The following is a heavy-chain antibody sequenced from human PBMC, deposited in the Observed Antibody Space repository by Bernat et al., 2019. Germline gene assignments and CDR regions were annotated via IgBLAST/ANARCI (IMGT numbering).Heavy chain of an antibody. D-gene: IGHD2-15*01. CDR3: ARDHCSGGSCYSLRVDC. CDR2: INPNSGGT. Sequence: QVQLVQSGAEVKKPGASVKVSCKASGYTFTGYYMHWVRQAPGQGLEWMGWINPNSGGTNYAQKFQGRVTMTRDTSISTAYMELSRLRSDDTAVYYCARDHCSGGSCYSLRVDCWGQGTLVTVSS. CDR1: GYTFTGYY. J-gene: IGHJ4*02. V-gene: IGHV1-2*02.